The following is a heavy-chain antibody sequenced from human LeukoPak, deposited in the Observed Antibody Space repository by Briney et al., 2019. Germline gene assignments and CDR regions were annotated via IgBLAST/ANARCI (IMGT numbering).Heavy chain of an antibody. CDR3: AKDRWDSTTTFDY. CDR2: ISYDGSNK. J-gene: IGHJ4*02. V-gene: IGHV3-30*18. Sequence: GGSLRLSCAASGFTFSSYGMHWVRRAPGKGLEWVAVISYDGSNKYYADSVKGRFTISRDNSKNTLYLQMNSLRAEDTVVYYCAKDRWDSTTTFDYWGQGTLVTVSS. D-gene: IGHD4-17*01. CDR1: GFTFSSYG.